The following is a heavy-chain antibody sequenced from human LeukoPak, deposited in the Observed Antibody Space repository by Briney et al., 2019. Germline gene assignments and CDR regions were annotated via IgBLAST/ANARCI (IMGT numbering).Heavy chain of an antibody. J-gene: IGHJ4*02. D-gene: IGHD4-17*01. Sequence: SETLSLTCTLSGGSLSSGSYYWSWVRQPPGTGLEWIGYIYYSGSTNYNPSLKSRVTISVDTSKNQFSLKLSSVTAADTAVYYCARDYGDYLSYFDYWGQGTLVTVSS. CDR2: IYYSGST. CDR1: GGSLSSGSYY. V-gene: IGHV4-61*01. CDR3: ARDYGDYLSYFDY.